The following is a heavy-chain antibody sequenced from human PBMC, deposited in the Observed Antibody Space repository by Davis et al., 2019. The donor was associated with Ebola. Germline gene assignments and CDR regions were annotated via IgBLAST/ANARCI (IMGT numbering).Heavy chain of an antibody. D-gene: IGHD6-6*01. CDR2: IYYTGST. CDR3: ARGPESLAARPKFDS. Sequence: PSETLSLTCTVSGDSITNDDYYWSWVRQPPGKGLEWIGYIYYTGSTNYNPSLKSPVAILMDRSKNQISLRLNSVTAADTAVYFCARGPESLAARPKFDSWGRGTLVTVSS. V-gene: IGHV4-30-4*01. CDR1: GDSITNDDYY. J-gene: IGHJ4*02.